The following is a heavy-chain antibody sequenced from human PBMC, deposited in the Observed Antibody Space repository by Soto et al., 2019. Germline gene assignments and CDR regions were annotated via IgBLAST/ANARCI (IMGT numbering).Heavy chain of an antibody. V-gene: IGHV1-18*01. CDR1: GYTFTSYG. CDR3: ARDQARESDVFMS. CDR2: ISAYNGNT. D-gene: IGHD3-10*02. J-gene: IGHJ4*02. Sequence: GPSVKVSCKASGYTFTSYGISWVRQAPGQGLEWMGWISAYNGNTNYAQKLQGRVTMTTDTSTSTAYMEMSSLRVEDTAVYYCARDQARESDVFMSWGQGTPVTVSS.